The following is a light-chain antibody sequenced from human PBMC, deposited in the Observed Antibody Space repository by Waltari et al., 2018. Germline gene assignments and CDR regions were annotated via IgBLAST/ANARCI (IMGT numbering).Light chain of an antibody. Sequence: QSVLTQPPSMSGAPGQKVTIPCTGGSSNFGAGYDVHWYQQFHGTAPKLLIFGNTNRASGVPGRFSGSRSGTSASLAIAGGQSEDEAVYYCQSFDSSLSASVFGGGTKLTVL. CDR3: QSFDSSLSASV. V-gene: IGLV1-40*01. CDR2: GNT. CDR1: SSNFGAGYD. J-gene: IGLJ3*02.